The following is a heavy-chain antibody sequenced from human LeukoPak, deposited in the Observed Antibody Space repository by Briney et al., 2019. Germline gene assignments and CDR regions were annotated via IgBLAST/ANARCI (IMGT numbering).Heavy chain of an antibody. J-gene: IGHJ4*02. D-gene: IGHD6-6*01. CDR1: GGSFSGYY. CDR3: ARGRLYSSSSARFDY. CDR2: INHSGST. V-gene: IGHV4-34*01. Sequence: PSETLSLTCAVYGGSFSGYYWSWIRQPPGKGLEWIGEINHSGSTNYNPSLKSRVTISVDTSKNQFSLKLSSVTAADTAVYYFARGRLYSSSSARFDYWGQGTLVTVSS.